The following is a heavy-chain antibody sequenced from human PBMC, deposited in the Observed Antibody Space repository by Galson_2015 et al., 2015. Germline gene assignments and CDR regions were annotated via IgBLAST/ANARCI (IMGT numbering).Heavy chain of an antibody. Sequence: SLRLSCAGSGFNLGDYGVTWVRQAPGKGLEWVGFIRTRTNGGATEYAASVTDRFTISRDDSRSIAYLEMNSLKTGDTGVYYCSLWFREFLNPYYSYYQMDVWGKGTTVTVYS. CDR1: GFNLGDYG. CDR2: IRTRTNGGAT. D-gene: IGHD3-10*01. CDR3: SLWFREFLNPYYSYYQMDV. J-gene: IGHJ6*03. V-gene: IGHV3-49*04.